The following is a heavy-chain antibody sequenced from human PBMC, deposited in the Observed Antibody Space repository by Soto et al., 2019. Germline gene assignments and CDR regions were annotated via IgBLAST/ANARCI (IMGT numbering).Heavy chain of an antibody. CDR3: EKGRGIYFSSSGLDV. CDR1: GFTFDDYA. V-gene: IGHV3-9*01. Sequence: EVQLVESGGGLVQPGRSLRLSCVASGFTFDDYAMHWVRQTPGKGLEWVSSIDWNGGSTAYADSVKGRFTISRDNARNSLYLQMNSLSPEYRALFYCEKGRGIYFSSSGLDVWGQGTTVTVSS. J-gene: IGHJ6*02. D-gene: IGHD3-16*01. CDR2: IDWNGGST.